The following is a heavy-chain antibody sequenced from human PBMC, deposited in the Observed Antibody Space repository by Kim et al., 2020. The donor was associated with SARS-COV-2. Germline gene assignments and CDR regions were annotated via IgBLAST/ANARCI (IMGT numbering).Heavy chain of an antibody. Sequence: GESLKISCKGSGYSFTSYWIGWVRQMPGKGLEWMGIIYPGDSDTRYSPSFQGQVTISADKSISTAYLQWSSLKASDTAMYYCARQVGARTYYYGMDVWGQGTTVTVSS. D-gene: IGHD1-26*01. V-gene: IGHV5-51*01. CDR3: ARQVGARTYYYGMDV. CDR1: GYSFTSYW. CDR2: IYPGDSDT. J-gene: IGHJ6*02.